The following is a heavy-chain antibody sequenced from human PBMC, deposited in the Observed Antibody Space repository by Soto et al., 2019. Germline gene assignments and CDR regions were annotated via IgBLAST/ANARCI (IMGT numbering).Heavy chain of an antibody. D-gene: IGHD3-10*01. V-gene: IGHV3-23*01. CDR3: AKKVNSGPGSQYFDY. CDR2: FRSGGDDGTT. CDR1: GFTFSSYS. J-gene: IGHJ4*02. Sequence: AGGSLRLSCAASGFTFSSYSMSWVRQAPGKGLEWASGFRSGGDDGTTYYADSVKGRFTISRDNSKNTLFLQMDSLRAEDTAIYYCAKKVNSGPGSQYFDYWGQGTLVTVSS.